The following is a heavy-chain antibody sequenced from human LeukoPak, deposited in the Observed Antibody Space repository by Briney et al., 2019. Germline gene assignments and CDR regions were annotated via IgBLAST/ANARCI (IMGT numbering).Heavy chain of an antibody. J-gene: IGHJ6*02. V-gene: IGHV3-23*01. CDR3: AKDLYGSGTPKKILLSGMDV. CDR2: ISGSGGST. Sequence: PGGSLRLSCAASGFTFSSYAMSWVRQAPGKGLEWVSAISGSGGSTYYADSVKSRFTISRANAKTTLYLQMNRLRAEDTAVYYCAKDLYGSGTPKKILLSGMDVWGQGTTVTVSS. D-gene: IGHD3-10*01. CDR1: GFTFSSYA.